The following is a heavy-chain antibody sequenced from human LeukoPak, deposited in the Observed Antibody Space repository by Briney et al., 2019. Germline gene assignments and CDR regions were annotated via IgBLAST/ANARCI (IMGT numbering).Heavy chain of an antibody. J-gene: IGHJ4*02. Sequence: GGSLRLSCAASGFTFSSYSMKWGRQGPGKGLEWVSYITSSSSTIYYADSVKGRFTISRDNAKNSLYLQMNSLRDEDTAVYYCARVRYSSGWYVDYWGQGTLVTVSS. CDR2: ITSSSSTI. CDR1: GFTFSSYS. CDR3: ARVRYSSGWYVDY. V-gene: IGHV3-48*02. D-gene: IGHD6-19*01.